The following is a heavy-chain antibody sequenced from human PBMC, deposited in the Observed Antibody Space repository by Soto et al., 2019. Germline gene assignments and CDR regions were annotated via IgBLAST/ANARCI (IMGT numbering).Heavy chain of an antibody. J-gene: IGHJ4*02. D-gene: IGHD1-26*01. CDR3: AKDLRGGATSIDY. CDR1: GFTFSDYY. CDR2: ISSSGSTI. V-gene: IGHV3-11*01. Sequence: PGGSLRLSCAASGFTFSDYYMSWIRQAPGKGLEWVSYISSSGSTIYYADSVKGRFTISRDNAKNSLYLQMSSLRAEDTAVYYCAKDLRGGATSIDYWGQGTLVTVSS.